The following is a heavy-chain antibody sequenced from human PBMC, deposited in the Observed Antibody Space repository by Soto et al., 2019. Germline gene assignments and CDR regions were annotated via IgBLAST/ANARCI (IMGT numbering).Heavy chain of an antibody. CDR1: GFTFSSYA. CDR3: ARGKDRQGGFHYYGMDV. Sequence: GGSLRLSCAASGFTFSSYAMHWVRQAPGKGLEWVAVISYDGSNKYYADSVKGRFTISRDNSKNTLYLQMNSLRAEDTAVYYCARGKDRQGGFHYYGMDVWGQGTTVTVSS. CDR2: ISYDGSNK. V-gene: IGHV3-30-3*01. D-gene: IGHD2-15*01. J-gene: IGHJ6*02.